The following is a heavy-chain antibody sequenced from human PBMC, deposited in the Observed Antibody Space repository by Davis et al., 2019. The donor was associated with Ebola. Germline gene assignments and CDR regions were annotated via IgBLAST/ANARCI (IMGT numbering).Heavy chain of an antibody. V-gene: IGHV3-11*01. CDR2: ISSSGSTI. Sequence: GESLKTSCGASGFTFSRYWMSWVRQAPGKGLEWVSYISSSGSTIYYADSVKGRFTISRDNAKNSLYLQMNSLRAEDTAVYYCARGFLEWYFDYWGQGTLVTVSS. CDR1: GFTFSRYW. CDR3: ARGFLEWYFDY. D-gene: IGHD3-3*01. J-gene: IGHJ4*02.